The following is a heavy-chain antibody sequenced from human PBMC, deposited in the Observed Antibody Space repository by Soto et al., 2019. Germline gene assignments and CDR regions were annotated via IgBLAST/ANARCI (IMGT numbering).Heavy chain of an antibody. Sequence: GGSLRLSCAASGFTFSSYGMHWVRQAPGKGLEWVAVISYDGSNKYYADSVKGRFTISRDNSKNTLYLQMNILRAEDTAVYYCAKDRTTVTVYYYYYGMDVWGQGTTVTVSS. V-gene: IGHV3-30*18. D-gene: IGHD4-4*01. CDR1: GFTFSSYG. J-gene: IGHJ6*02. CDR3: AKDRTTVTVYYYYYGMDV. CDR2: ISYDGSNK.